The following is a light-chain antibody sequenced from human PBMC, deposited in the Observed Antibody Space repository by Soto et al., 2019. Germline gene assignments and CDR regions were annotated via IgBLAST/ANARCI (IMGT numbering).Light chain of an antibody. CDR3: KQATGFPRT. CDR2: AAS. J-gene: IGKJ1*01. V-gene: IGKV1-12*01. Sequence: DIQMTQSPSSVSASVGDRVSITCRASQGITSWLAWYQQKPGKAPRLLIYAASTLQAGVPSRFSGSGSGPEFTLTISRRQPEVFATYFCKQATGFPRTSGQGTRVEIK. CDR1: QGITSW.